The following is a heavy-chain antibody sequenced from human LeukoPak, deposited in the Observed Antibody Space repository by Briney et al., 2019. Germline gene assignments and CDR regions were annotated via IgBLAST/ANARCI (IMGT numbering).Heavy chain of an antibody. V-gene: IGHV1-2*02. J-gene: IGHJ5*02. CDR2: INPNSGGT. D-gene: IGHD3-9*01. Sequence: GASVKVSCKASGYTFTGYYMHWVRQAPGQGLEWMGWINPNSGGTNYAQKLQGRVTMTTDTSTSTAYMELRSLRSDDTAVYYCARATKYYDILTGYYYNWFDPWGQGTLVTVSS. CDR3: ARATKYYDILTGYYYNWFDP. CDR1: GYTFTGYY.